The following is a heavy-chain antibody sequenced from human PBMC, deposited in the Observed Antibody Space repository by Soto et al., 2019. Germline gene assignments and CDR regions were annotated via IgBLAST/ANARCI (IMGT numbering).Heavy chain of an antibody. D-gene: IGHD1-26*01. J-gene: IGHJ4*02. CDR1: GYTFSYYA. Sequence: QVELVQSGVEVKKPGASVRVSCRASGYTFSYYAITWVRQAPGHVLEWMGWISPYNGDTKYAQKFKGRVTITPDTTTNTAHIEVRSLRYDDTAVYYCAREPGSGSSDPEDYWGQGTLVTVSS. CDR3: AREPGSGSSDPEDY. CDR2: ISPYNGDT. V-gene: IGHV1-18*04.